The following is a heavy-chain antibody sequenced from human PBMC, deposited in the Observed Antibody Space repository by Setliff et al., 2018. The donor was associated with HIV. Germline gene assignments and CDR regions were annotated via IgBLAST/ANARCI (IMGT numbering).Heavy chain of an antibody. CDR2: MSWNGDRI. J-gene: IGHJ6*03. CDR1: GFTFDDYG. Sequence: GGSLRLSCAASGFTFDDYGMSWVRQAPGKGLEWVSGMSWNGDRILYADSVKGRFTISRDNAKKLVFLQVNSLRAEDTAVYYCARDIRAGNYPPYSYFYYMDVWGKGTTVTVSS. D-gene: IGHD4-4*01. CDR3: ARDIRAGNYPPYSYFYYMDV. V-gene: IGHV3-20*04.